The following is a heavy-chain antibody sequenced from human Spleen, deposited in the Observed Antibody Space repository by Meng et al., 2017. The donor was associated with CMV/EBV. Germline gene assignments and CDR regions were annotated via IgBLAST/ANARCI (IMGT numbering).Heavy chain of an antibody. CDR1: GFTFSSYG. D-gene: IGHD1-26*01. Sequence: GGSLRLSCAESGFTFSSYGMHWVRQAPGKGLEWVAFIRFDGSKKYYADSVKGRFTISRDNSKNTLYLQMSSLRTEDTAVYYCAKGVGANYGMDVWGQGTTVTVS. CDR2: IRFDGSKK. J-gene: IGHJ6*02. V-gene: IGHV3-30*02. CDR3: AKGVGANYGMDV.